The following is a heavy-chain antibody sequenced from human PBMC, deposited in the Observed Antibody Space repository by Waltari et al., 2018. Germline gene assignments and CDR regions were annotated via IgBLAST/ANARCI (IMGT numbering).Heavy chain of an antibody. CDR1: GYTFTTYE. CDR3: ARGRDVYAGFDYNWFDP. V-gene: IGHV1-8*02. Sequence: QVQLLQSGAEVKKPGASVKVSCQASGYTFTTYEINWVRQASGQGLELMGPINPNTGDTGVAQSVQGRVTMTSDTSFNTAYMELSTLTSEDTALYYCARGRDVYAGFDYNWFDPWGPGTLVTVSS. D-gene: IGHD5-12*01. CDR2: INPNTGDT. J-gene: IGHJ5*02.